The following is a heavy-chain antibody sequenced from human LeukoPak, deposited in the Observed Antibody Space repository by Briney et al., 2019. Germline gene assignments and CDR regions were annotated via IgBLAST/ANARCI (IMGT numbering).Heavy chain of an antibody. J-gene: IGHJ4*02. CDR2: ISSSSSYI. CDR3: ATPGIAAAGTLGGDY. Sequence: GGSLRLSCAASGFTFTSYWMAWVRQAPGKGLEWVSSISSSSSYIYYADSVKGRFTISRDNAKNSLYLQMNSLRAEDTAVYYCATPGIAAAGTLGGDYWGQGTLVTVSS. CDR1: GFTFTSYW. D-gene: IGHD6-13*01. V-gene: IGHV3-21*01.